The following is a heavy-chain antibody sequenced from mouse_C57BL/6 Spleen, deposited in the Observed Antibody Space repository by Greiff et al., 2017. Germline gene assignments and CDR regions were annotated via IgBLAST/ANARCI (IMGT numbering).Heavy chain of an antibody. V-gene: IGHV1-76*01. D-gene: IGHD2-5*01. Sequence: QVQLQQSGAELVRPGASVKLSCKASGYTFTDYYINWVKQRPGQGLEWIARIYPGSGNTYYNEKFKGKATLTAEKSSSTAYMQLSSLTSEDSAVYFCARGRSNYESWFAYWGQGTLVTVSS. CDR1: GYTFTDYY. J-gene: IGHJ3*01. CDR3: ARGRSNYESWFAY. CDR2: IYPGSGNT.